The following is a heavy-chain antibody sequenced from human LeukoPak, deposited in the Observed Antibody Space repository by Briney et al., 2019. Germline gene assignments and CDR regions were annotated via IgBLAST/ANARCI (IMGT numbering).Heavy chain of an antibody. V-gene: IGHV4-39*07. J-gene: IGHJ4*02. Sequence: SETLSLTCTVSGGSISSSSYYWGWIRQPPGKGLEWIGSIYYSGSTYYNPSLKSRVTISVDTSKNQFSLKLSSVTAADTAVYYCARDVPTYYYDSSGPKKVYYFDYWGQGTLVTVSS. CDR2: IYYSGST. CDR3: ARDVPTYYYDSSGPKKVYYFDY. D-gene: IGHD3-22*01. CDR1: GGSISSSSYY.